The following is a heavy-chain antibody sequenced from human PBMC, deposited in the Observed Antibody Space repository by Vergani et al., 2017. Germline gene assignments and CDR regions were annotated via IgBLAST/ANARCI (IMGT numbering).Heavy chain of an antibody. CDR1: GGSFSGYY. CDR2: INHSGST. D-gene: IGHD3-3*01. J-gene: IGHJ6*03. V-gene: IGHV4-34*01. CDR3: ARGGIINYDFWSGYSPYYYMTS. Sequence: QVQLQQWGAGLLKPSETLSLTCAVYGGSFSGYYWSWIRQPPGKGLEWIGEINHSGSTNYNPSLKSRVTISVDTSKNQFSLKLSSVTAADTAVYYCARGGIINYDFWSGYSPYYYMTSGAKGPRSPSP.